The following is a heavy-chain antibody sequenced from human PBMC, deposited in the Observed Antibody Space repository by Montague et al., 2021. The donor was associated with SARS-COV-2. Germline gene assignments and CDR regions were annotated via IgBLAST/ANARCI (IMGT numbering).Heavy chain of an antibody. V-gene: IGHV4-59*01. J-gene: IGHJ6*02. CDR3: ANFRRTQLLFGTLYYGKDV. D-gene: IGHD2-2*01. Sequence: SETLSLTCTVSGCFISSYYWSWIRQPPGRGLQWIGYISYSGSTNYNPPLKSRVTIPVDTSKNHFTLRLSSSTAAYTAVYYCANFRRTQLLFGTLYYGKDVWGQGTTVTVSS. CDR1: GCFISSYY. CDR2: ISYSGST.